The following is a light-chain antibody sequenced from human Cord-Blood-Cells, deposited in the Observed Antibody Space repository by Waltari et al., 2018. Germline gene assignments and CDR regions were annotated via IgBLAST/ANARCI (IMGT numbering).Light chain of an antibody. J-gene: IGKJ1*01. V-gene: IGKV1-5*03. CDR2: KAS. CDR3: QQYNSYSRT. Sequence: DIQMTQSPSTLSASVGDRVTITCRASQSISSWLAWYQQKQGKAPKLLIYKASSLESGVQSRFSGSGSGTEFTLTINSLQPDDFATYYCQQYNSYSRTFGQGTKVEIK. CDR1: QSISSW.